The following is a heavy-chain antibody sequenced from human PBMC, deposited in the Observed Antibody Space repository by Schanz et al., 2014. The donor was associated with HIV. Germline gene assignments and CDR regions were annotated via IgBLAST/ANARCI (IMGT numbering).Heavy chain of an antibody. CDR1: GYTFNTYD. J-gene: IGHJ6*02. D-gene: IGHD1-26*01. Sequence: QVQLVQSGAEVREPGASVKVSCKTSGYTFNTYDINWVRQAPGQGLEWMGWMNPNSGGTNFAQKFQGRVTLTRDTSITTAYLEVDSLKSEDTAVYYCARGPKWEGLMDVWGQGTTVIVSS. V-gene: IGHV1-2*02. CDR2: MNPNSGGT. CDR3: ARGPKWEGLMDV.